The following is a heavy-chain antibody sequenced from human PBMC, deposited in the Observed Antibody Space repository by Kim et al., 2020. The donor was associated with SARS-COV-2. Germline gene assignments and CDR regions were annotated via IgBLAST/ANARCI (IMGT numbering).Heavy chain of an antibody. CDR1: GGSISSSSYY. CDR2: IYYSGST. CDR3: ASKGYSSGWSAFDI. J-gene: IGHJ3*02. Sequence: SETLSLTCTVSGGSISSSSYYWGWIRQPPGKGLEWIGSIYYSGSTYYNPSLKSRVTISVDTSKNQFSLKLSSVTAADTAVYYCASKGYSSGWSAFDIWGQGTMVTVSS. D-gene: IGHD6-19*01. V-gene: IGHV4-39*01.